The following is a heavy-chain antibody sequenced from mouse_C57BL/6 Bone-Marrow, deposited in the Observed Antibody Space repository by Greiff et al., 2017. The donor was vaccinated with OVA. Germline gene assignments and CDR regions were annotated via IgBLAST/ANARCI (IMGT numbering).Heavy chain of an antibody. CDR1: GFTFSSYA. J-gene: IGHJ2*01. D-gene: IGHD1-1*02. V-gene: IGHV5-4*01. Sequence: EVKVVESGGGLVKPGGSLKLSCAASGFTFSSYAMSWVRQTPEKRLEWVATISDGGSYTYYPDNVKGRFTISRDNAKNNLYLQMSHLKSEDTAMYYCARDDYGGYYFDYWGQGTTLTVSS. CDR2: ISDGGSYT. CDR3: ARDDYGGYYFDY.